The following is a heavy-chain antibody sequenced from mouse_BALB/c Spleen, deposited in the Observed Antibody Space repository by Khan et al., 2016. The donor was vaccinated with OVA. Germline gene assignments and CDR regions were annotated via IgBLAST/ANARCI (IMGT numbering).Heavy chain of an antibody. CDR1: GYTFTSYW. Sequence: QVQLQQPGAELVKPGAPVKLSCKASGYTFTSYWMNWVKQRPGRGLEWIGRIDPSDSETHYTQKFKDKATLTVDKSSSTAYIQLSSLTSEDSAVYYGARDQYGNYLYAMDYWGQGTSVTVSS. CDR2: IDPSDSET. J-gene: IGHJ4*01. V-gene: IGHV1-69*02. CDR3: ARDQYGNYLYAMDY. D-gene: IGHD2-10*02.